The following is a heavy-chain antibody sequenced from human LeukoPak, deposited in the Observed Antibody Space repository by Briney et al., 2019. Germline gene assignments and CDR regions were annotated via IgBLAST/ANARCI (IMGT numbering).Heavy chain of an antibody. CDR1: GFTFSSYG. J-gene: IGHJ5*02. V-gene: IGHV3-33*01. D-gene: IGHD2-21*02. CDR2: IWYDGSNK. Sequence: GRSLRLSCAASGFTFSSYGMHWVRQAPGKGLEWVAVIWYDGSNKYYADSVKGRFTISRDNSKNTVSLQMSSLRAEDTAVYYCATDIVVVTATPPAHNWFDPWGQGTLVTVSS. CDR3: ATDIVVVTATPPAHNWFDP.